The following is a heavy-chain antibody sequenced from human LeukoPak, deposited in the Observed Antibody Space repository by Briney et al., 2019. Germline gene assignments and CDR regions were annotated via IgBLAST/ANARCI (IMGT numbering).Heavy chain of an antibody. CDR1: SGSISSYY. V-gene: IGHV4-59*12. CDR2: IYYSGTT. Sequence: ASETLSLTCTVSSGSISSYYWSWIRQPPGKGLEWIGNIYYSGTTNYNPSLKSRVTISVDTSKNQFSLKLSSVTAADTAVYYCARYHDSGGYSDYWGQGTLVTVSS. D-gene: IGHD3-22*01. CDR3: ARYHDSGGYSDY. J-gene: IGHJ4*02.